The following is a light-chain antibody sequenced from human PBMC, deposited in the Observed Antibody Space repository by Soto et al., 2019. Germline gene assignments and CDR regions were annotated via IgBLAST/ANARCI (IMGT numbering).Light chain of an antibody. V-gene: IGLV2-14*01. CDR3: SSYATGSNSPYA. Sequence: SALTQPGSVSGSPGQSITISCTGTTSDVGGSNYVSWFQHHPGKAPKLVIFEVSNRPSGVSNRISGSKSGNTASLTISGLQAEDEADYYCSSYATGSNSPYAFGTGTKVTVL. CDR2: EVS. CDR1: TSDVGGSNY. J-gene: IGLJ1*01.